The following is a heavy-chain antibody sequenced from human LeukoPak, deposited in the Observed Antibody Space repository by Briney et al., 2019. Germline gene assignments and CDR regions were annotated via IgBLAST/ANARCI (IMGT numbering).Heavy chain of an antibody. CDR1: GGSISSYY. J-gene: IGHJ4*02. CDR3: AREGVTKYYFDY. Sequence: PSETLSLNCTVYGGSISSYYWSWLRQPQGQGLEWIGNIYYSGSTDYNPSLKSRVTISVDTSKNQFSLKLSSVTAADTAVYYCAREGVTKYYFDYWGQGTLVTVSS. D-gene: IGHD4-11*01. V-gene: IGHV4-59*01. CDR2: IYYSGST.